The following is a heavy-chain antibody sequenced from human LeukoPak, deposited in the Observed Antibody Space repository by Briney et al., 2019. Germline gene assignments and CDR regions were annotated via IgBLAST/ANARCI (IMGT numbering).Heavy chain of an antibody. Sequence: GGSLRLSCSASGFTFSRYAMHWVRQAPGKGLEYVSAISNNGGSTYYADSVKGRFTISRDNSKNTLYLQMNSLTDEDTAVYYCAKKWGVGTTTLDYFDYWGQGTLVTVSS. D-gene: IGHD1-26*01. CDR3: AKKWGVGTTTLDYFDY. CDR1: GFTFSRYA. CDR2: ISNNGGST. J-gene: IGHJ4*02. V-gene: IGHV3-64*04.